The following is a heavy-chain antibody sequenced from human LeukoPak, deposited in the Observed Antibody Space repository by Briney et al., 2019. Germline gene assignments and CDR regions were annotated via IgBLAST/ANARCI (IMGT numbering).Heavy chain of an antibody. V-gene: IGHV1-8*02. Sequence: ASVKVSCKASGYTFTSYDINWVRQATGQGLEWMGWMNPNSGNTGYAQKFQGRVAMTRDSSIGTAYLELSSLRSEDTAVYYCARESGSPNWFDPWGQGTLVTVSS. J-gene: IGHJ5*02. CDR1: GYTFTSYD. CDR2: MNPNSGNT. CDR3: ARESGSPNWFDP. D-gene: IGHD3-10*01.